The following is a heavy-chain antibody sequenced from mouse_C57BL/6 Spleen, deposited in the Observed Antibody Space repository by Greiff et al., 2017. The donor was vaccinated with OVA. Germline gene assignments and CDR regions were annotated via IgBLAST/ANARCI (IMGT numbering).Heavy chain of an antibody. CDR2: IYPGSGNT. Sequence: QVHVKQSGAELVRPGASVKLSCKASGYTFTDYYINWVKQRPGQGLEWIARIYPGSGNTYYNEKFKGKATLTAEKSSSTAYMQLSSLTSEDSAVYFCARDGNYYGSSSSYWGQGTLVTVSA. CDR3: ARDGNYYGSSSSY. CDR1: GYTFTDYY. J-gene: IGHJ3*01. D-gene: IGHD1-1*01. V-gene: IGHV1-76*01.